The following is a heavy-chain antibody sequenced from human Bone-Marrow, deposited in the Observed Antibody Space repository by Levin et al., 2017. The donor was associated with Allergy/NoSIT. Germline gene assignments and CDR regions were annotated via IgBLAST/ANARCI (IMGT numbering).Heavy chain of an antibody. Sequence: RAGGSLRLSCAASGFTFSSYGMHWVRQAPGKGLEWVAVISYDGSNKYYADSVKGRFTISRDNSKNTLYLQMNSLRAEDTAVYYCAKDEYCGGDCYPSVEYFQHWGQGTLVTVSS. CDR1: GFTFSSYG. CDR2: ISYDGSNK. J-gene: IGHJ1*01. CDR3: AKDEYCGGDCYPSVEYFQH. D-gene: IGHD2-21*02. V-gene: IGHV3-30*18.